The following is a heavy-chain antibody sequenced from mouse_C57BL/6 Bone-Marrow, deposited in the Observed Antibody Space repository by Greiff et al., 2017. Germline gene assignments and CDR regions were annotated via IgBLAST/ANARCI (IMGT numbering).Heavy chain of an antibody. D-gene: IGHD1-1*01. V-gene: IGHV1-64*01. CDR2: IHPNSGST. CDR3: AYITTVVGDYFDY. J-gene: IGHJ2*01. CDR1: GYTFTSYW. Sequence: VQLQQPGAELVKPGASVKLSCKASGYTFTSYWMHWVKQRPGQGLEWIGMIHPNSGSTNYNEKFKSKATLTVDKSSSTAYMQLSSLTSEDSAVYYCAYITTVVGDYFDYWGQGTTLTVSS.